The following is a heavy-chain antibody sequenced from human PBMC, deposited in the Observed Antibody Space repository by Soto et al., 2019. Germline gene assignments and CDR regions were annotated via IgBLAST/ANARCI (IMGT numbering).Heavy chain of an antibody. V-gene: IGHV4-59*08. CDR1: GGSISSYY. CDR3: ARHSPMITLGGVIAYFDY. CDR2: IYYSGST. Sequence: TSETLSLTCTVFGGSISSYYWSWIRQPPGKGLEWIGYIYYSGSTNYNPPLKSRVTIPVDTPKNQFSLKRSSVTAADTAVYYCARHSPMITLGGVIAYFDYWGQGTLVTVSS. D-gene: IGHD3-16*02. J-gene: IGHJ4*02.